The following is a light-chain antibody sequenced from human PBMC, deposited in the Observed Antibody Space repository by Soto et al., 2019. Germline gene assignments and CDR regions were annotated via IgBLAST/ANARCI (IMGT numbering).Light chain of an antibody. CDR3: QQRSNWPPEVT. CDR1: QSVRSS. V-gene: IGKV3-11*01. CDR2: DAS. J-gene: IGKJ3*01. Sequence: EIVLTQSPDTLSLSPGERATLSCRASQSVRSSLAWYQQKPGQAPRLLIYDASNRATGIPARFSGSGSGTDFPLTISSLGPEDFAVYYCQQRSNWPPEVTFGPGTKVDIK.